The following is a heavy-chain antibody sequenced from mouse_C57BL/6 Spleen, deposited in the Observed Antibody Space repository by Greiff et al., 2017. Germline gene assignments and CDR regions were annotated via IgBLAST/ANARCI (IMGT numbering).Heavy chain of an antibody. Sequence: VQLQQSGAELVRPGASVTLSCKASGYTFTDYEMHWVKQTPVHGLEWIGAIDPETGGTAYNQKFKGKAILTADKSSSTAYMELRSLTSEDSAVYYCTRKGNYGSFFDYWGQGTTLTVSS. V-gene: IGHV1-15*01. D-gene: IGHD1-1*01. J-gene: IGHJ2*01. CDR1: GYTFTDYE. CDR3: TRKGNYGSFFDY. CDR2: IDPETGGT.